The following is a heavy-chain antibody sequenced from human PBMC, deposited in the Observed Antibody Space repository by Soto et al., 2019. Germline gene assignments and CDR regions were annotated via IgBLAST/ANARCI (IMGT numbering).Heavy chain of an antibody. D-gene: IGHD2-2*01. Sequence: QVQLQESGPGLVKPSQTLSLTCTVSGGSISSGGYYWSWIRQHPGKGLEWIGYIYYSGSTYYNPSLKSRVTISVDTSKNQCSLELSSVTAADTAVYYCARVVVPAAQRYYFDYWGQGTLVTVSS. V-gene: IGHV4-31*03. CDR2: IYYSGST. J-gene: IGHJ4*02. CDR1: GGSISSGGYY. CDR3: ARVVVPAAQRYYFDY.